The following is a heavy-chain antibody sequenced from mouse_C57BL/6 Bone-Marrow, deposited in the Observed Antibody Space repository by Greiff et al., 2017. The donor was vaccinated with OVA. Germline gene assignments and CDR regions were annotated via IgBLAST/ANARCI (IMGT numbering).Heavy chain of an antibody. D-gene: IGHD4-1*01. CDR3: ARSNWDVGRFAY. CDR2: IDPSDSYT. Sequence: VQLQQSGAELVKPGASVKLSCKASGYTFTSYWMQWVKQRPGQGLEWIGEIDPSDSYTNYNQKFKGKATLTVDTSSSTAYMQLSSLTSEDSAVYYWARSNWDVGRFAYWGQGTLVTVSA. CDR1: GYTFTSYW. V-gene: IGHV1-50*01. J-gene: IGHJ3*01.